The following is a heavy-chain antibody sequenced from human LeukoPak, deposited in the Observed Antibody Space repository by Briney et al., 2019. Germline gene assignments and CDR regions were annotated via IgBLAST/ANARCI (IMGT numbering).Heavy chain of an antibody. Sequence: GGSLRLSCAASGFTFSSYSMNWVRQAPGKGLEWVSYISSSSSTIYYADSVKGRFTISRDNAKNSLYLQMNSLRAEDTAVYYCARDLHGSYPPLDYWGQGTLVTVSS. D-gene: IGHD1-26*01. CDR2: ISSSSSTI. CDR3: ARDLHGSYPPLDY. J-gene: IGHJ4*02. CDR1: GFTFSSYS. V-gene: IGHV3-48*04.